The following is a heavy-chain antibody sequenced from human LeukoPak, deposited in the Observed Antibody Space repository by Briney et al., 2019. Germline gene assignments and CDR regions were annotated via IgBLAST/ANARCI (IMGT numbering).Heavy chain of an antibody. CDR1: GYTFTDSY. Sequence: GASVKVSCKASGYTFTDSYMYWVRQAPGQGLEWMGWINPNSGATNYAQMFQGRVTMTRDTSISTAYMELRRLRSDDTAVFYCARWGGGNSGPRNTFDVWGQGTMVTVSS. J-gene: IGHJ3*01. CDR3: ARWGGGNSGPRNTFDV. D-gene: IGHD2-21*01. CDR2: INPNSGAT. V-gene: IGHV1-2*02.